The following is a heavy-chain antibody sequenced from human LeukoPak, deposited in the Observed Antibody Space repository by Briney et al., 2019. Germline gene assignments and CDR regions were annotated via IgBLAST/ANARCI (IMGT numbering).Heavy chain of an antibody. CDR1: GFTFSSYA. D-gene: IGHD3-22*01. V-gene: IGHV4-34*01. CDR2: INHSGST. J-gene: IGHJ4*02. Sequence: GSLRLSCAASGFTFSSYAVSWVRQAPGKGLEWIGEINHSGSTNYNPSLKSRVTISVDTSKNQFSLKLSSVTAADTAVYYCARGKYYYDSSGSKRGSYFDYWGQGTLVTVSS. CDR3: ARGKYYYDSSGSKRGSYFDY.